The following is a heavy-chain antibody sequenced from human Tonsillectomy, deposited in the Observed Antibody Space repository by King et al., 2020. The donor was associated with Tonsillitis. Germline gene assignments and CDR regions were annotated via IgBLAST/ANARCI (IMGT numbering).Heavy chain of an antibody. V-gene: IGHV4-61*02. CDR2: IYTSGST. Sequence: VQLQESGPGLVKPSQTLSLTCTVSGGSISSGSYYSSWIRQPAGKGLEWIGRIYTSGSTNYNPSLKSRVTISVDTSKNQFSLKLSSVTAADTAVYYCARGRITMVRGVIHNWFDPWGQGTLVTVSS. CDR1: GGSISSGSYY. J-gene: IGHJ5*02. D-gene: IGHD3-10*01. CDR3: ARGRITMVRGVIHNWFDP.